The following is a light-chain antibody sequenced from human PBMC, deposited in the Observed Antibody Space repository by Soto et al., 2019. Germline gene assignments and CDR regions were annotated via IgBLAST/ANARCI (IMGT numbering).Light chain of an antibody. CDR3: QQYDRFHPPYT. CDR1: PSLSSSY. Sequence: EIVLTQSPGTLSLSPGERATLSCRASPSLSSSYLAWYQQKPGQAPRLLIHGASSRATGIPDRFSGGGSGTDITVTIGKLKPEEFEVYEGQQYDRFHPPYTVGQGTKLEIK. J-gene: IGKJ2*01. CDR2: GAS. V-gene: IGKV3-20*01.